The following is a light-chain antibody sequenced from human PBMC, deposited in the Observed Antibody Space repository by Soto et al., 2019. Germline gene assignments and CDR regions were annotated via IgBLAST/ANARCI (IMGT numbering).Light chain of an antibody. V-gene: IGKV3-11*01. CDR1: QSVGSY. J-gene: IGKJ4*01. Sequence: EIVLTQSPVTLSLSPGERATLSCRASQSVGSYLAWYQQKPGQAPRLLIYDASNRATGIPARFSGSGSGTDFILTISSLEPEDFAVYYCQQRSNWPLTFGRGTKVEIK. CDR3: QQRSNWPLT. CDR2: DAS.